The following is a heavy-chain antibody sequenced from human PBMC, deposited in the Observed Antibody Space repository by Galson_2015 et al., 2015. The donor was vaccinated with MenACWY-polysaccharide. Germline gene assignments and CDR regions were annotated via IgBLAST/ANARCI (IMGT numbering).Heavy chain of an antibody. Sequence: SLRLSCATSGFIFSNYWMSWVRLTPGKGLEWLGNIKNDGTAKNYVDSVKGRFTFSRDNTKTSLYLQMSSLREEDTAVYFCAKDRHWNSFDCWGQGTLVTVSS. CDR3: AKDRHWNSFDC. CDR1: GFIFSNYW. V-gene: IGHV3-7*04. D-gene: IGHD1/OR15-1a*01. J-gene: IGHJ4*02. CDR2: IKNDGTAK.